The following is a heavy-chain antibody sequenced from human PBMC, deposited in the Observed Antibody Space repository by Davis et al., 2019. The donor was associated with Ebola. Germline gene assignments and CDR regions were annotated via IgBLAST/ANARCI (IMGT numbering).Heavy chain of an antibody. V-gene: IGHV5-51*01. D-gene: IGHD2-2*01. CDR3: ARRGGTSAYVFGLVDY. CDR1: GYSFTSYW. J-gene: IGHJ4*02. CDR2: IYPGDSDT. Sequence: GESLKISCKGSGYSFTSYWIGWVRQMPGKGLEWMGIIYPGDSDTRYSPSFQGQVTISADKSISTAYLQWSSLKASDTAMYYCARRGGTSAYVFGLVDYWGQGTLVTVSS.